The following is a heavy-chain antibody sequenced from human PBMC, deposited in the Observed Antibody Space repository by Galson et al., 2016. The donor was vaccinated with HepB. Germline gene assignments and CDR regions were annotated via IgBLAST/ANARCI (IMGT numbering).Heavy chain of an antibody. D-gene: IGHD5-24*01. CDR2: IWYDGSKK. V-gene: IGHV3-33*01. J-gene: IGHJ4*02. CDR1: GFTFSSYG. Sequence: SLRLSCAASGFTFSSYGMHWVRQAPGKGLEWVAVIWYDGSKKYYGDSVKGRFTIARDNSKNTLYLQMNSLRAEDTAVYYCARGGDGYNYDYWGQGTQVTVSS. CDR3: ARGGDGYNYDY.